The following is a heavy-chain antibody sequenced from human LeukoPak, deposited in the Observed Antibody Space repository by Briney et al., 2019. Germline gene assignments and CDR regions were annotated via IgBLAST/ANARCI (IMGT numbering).Heavy chain of an antibody. Sequence: PRGSLRLSCAASGFTVSSNYMSWVRQAPGKGLEWVSYISSSSSTIYYADSVKGRFTISRDNAKNSLYLQMNSLRAEDTAVYYCARRGPRYCTNGVCPNDAFDIWGQGTMVTVSS. CDR1: GFTVSSNY. CDR3: ARRGPRYCTNGVCPNDAFDI. D-gene: IGHD2-8*01. V-gene: IGHV3-48*01. CDR2: ISSSSSTI. J-gene: IGHJ3*02.